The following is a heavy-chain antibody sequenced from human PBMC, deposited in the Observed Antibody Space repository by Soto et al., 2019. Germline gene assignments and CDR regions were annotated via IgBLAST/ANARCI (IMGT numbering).Heavy chain of an antibody. Sequence: QAGWSLRLSCAASGFTFSSYSMNWVRQAPGKGLEWVSYISSSSSTIYYADSVKGRFTISRDNAKNSLYLQMNSLRDEDTAVYYCARDYNRRFHCSRTSCPIDEWGQGTMVTVSS. V-gene: IGHV3-48*02. J-gene: IGHJ4*02. D-gene: IGHD2-2*01. CDR2: ISSSSSTI. CDR1: GFTFSSYS. CDR3: ARDYNRRFHCSRTSCPIDE.